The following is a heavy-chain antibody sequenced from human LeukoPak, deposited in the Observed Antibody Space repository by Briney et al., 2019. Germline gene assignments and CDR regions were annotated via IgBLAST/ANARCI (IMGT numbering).Heavy chain of an antibody. CDR3: ARSRTYYYDSSGYYFDY. D-gene: IGHD3-22*01. J-gene: IGHJ4*02. CDR1: GYTFTGYY. Sequence: ASVKVSCKASGYTFTGYYMHWVRQAPGQGLEWMGWINPNSGGTNYAQKFQGRVTMTRDTSISTAYMELGRLRSDDTAVYYCARSRTYYYDSSGYYFDYWGQGTLVTVSS. CDR2: INPNSGGT. V-gene: IGHV1-2*02.